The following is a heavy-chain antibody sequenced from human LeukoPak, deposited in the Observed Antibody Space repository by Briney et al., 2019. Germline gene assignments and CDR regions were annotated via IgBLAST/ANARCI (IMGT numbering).Heavy chain of an antibody. CDR3: ARGRDAGRKVGLSGIPLTDFDY. D-gene: IGHD2-8*01. CDR1: GYTFSSYD. J-gene: IGHJ4*02. Sequence: GASVKVSCKASGYTFSSYDITWVRQAPGRGLEWMGRISVHNDNTNYAQKFQGRVTMTTNTSTSTAYMELRSLRSDDTAVYYCARGRDAGRKVGLSGIPLTDFDYWGQGTLVTVSS. CDR2: ISVHNDNT. V-gene: IGHV1-18*01.